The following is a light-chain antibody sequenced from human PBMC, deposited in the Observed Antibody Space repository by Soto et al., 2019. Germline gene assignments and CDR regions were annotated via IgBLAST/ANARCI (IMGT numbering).Light chain of an antibody. CDR3: QQYDVHPKT. V-gene: IGKV1-5*01. CDR1: ENIKNW. Sequence: IQMYQSPSTLSASVGDRVTITCRASENIKNWLAWYQQTPGKAPKVLISDASRLETGVPSRFSGSGYGTDFTLTITSLQTDDFGTYHCQQYDVHPKTFGQGTKVDI. CDR2: DAS. J-gene: IGKJ1*01.